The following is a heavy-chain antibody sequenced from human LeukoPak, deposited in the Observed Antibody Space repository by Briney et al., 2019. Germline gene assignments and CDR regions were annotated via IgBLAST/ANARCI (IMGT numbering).Heavy chain of an antibody. V-gene: IGHV3-66*04. J-gene: IGHJ3*01. CDR1: GFTVSSNY. CDR2: IYSGGST. Sequence: GGSLRLSCADSGFTVSSNYMRWVRQAPGKGLEWVSVIYSGGSTHYADSVKGRFTISRDSAKNSLYLQMNSLRAEDTAVYYCARHDYHSNSDAFDVWGQGTMVTVSS. CDR3: ARHDYHSNSDAFDV. D-gene: IGHD4-23*01.